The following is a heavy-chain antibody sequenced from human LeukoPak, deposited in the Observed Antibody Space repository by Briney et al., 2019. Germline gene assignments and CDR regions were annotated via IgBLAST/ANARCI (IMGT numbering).Heavy chain of an antibody. Sequence: ASVKVSCKTSGYTFTIYGISWVRQAPGQGLEWMGLISAYGNTNYAQNLQGRVTMTTDTSTSTAYMELRSLRSDDAAVYYCARGIIGYYFDYWGQGTLVTVSS. J-gene: IGHJ4*02. CDR1: GYTFTIYG. CDR2: ISAYGNT. CDR3: ARGIIGYYFDY. D-gene: IGHD2-15*01. V-gene: IGHV1-18*01.